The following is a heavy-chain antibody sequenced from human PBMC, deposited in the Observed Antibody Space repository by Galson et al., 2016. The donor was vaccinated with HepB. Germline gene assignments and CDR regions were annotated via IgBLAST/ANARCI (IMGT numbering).Heavy chain of an antibody. V-gene: IGHV4-34*01. J-gene: IGHJ5*02. CDR1: GGSFNASY. D-gene: IGHD2-15*01. CDR3: AGVVVAATNWFDP. Sequence: SETLSLTCGVHGGSFNASYWSWIRQPPGKGLEWIGEVNHSGYTRYNPSLKSRVTISVDTSKNQFSLNLTSMTAADTAVYYCAGVVVAATNWFDPWSEETLVTVSS. CDR2: VNHSGYT.